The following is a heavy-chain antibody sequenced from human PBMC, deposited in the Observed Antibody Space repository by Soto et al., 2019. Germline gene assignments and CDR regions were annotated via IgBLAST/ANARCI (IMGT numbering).Heavy chain of an antibody. CDR3: VYGDYDRMGVGYYYGMDV. J-gene: IGHJ6*02. CDR2: INSDGSST. D-gene: IGHD4-17*01. V-gene: IGHV3-74*01. Sequence: GSLRLSCAASGFTFSSYWMHWVRQAPGKGLVWVSRINSDGSSTSYADSVKGRFTISRDNAKNTLYLQMNSLRAEDTAVYYCVYGDYDRMGVGYYYGMDVWGQGTTVTVSS. CDR1: GFTFSSYW.